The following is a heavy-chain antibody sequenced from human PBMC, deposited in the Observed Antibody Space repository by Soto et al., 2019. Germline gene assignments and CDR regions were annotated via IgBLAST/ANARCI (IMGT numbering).Heavy chain of an antibody. V-gene: IGHV4-30-4*01. J-gene: IGHJ4*02. Sequence: QVQLQESGPGLVKPSQTLSLTCTVSGGSISSGDYYWSWIRQPPGKGLEWIGYIYYSGSTYYNPSRKSRVTISVDTSKNQFSLKLSSVTAADTAVYYCARGRWGGGGYANFDYWGQGTLVTVSS. D-gene: IGHD5-12*01. CDR2: IYYSGST. CDR3: ARGRWGGGGYANFDY. CDR1: GGSISSGDYY.